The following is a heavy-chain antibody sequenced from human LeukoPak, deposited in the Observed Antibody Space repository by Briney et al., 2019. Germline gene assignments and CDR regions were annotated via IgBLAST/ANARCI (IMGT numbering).Heavy chain of an antibody. CDR1: GGSISSYY. CDR3: ARVGDTFWSAFDY. D-gene: IGHD3-3*01. J-gene: IGHJ4*02. Sequence: SETLSLTCTVSGGSISSYYWSWIRQPPGKGLEWIGYIYYSGSTNYNPSLKSRVTISVDTSKDQFSLKLSSVTAADTAVYYCARVGDTFWSAFDYWGQGTLVTVSS. CDR2: IYYSGST. V-gene: IGHV4-59*08.